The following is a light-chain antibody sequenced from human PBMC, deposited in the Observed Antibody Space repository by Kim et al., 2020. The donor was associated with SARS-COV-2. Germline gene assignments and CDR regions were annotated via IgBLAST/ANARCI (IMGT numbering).Light chain of an antibody. Sequence: SYELTQPLSVSVALGQTASITCGGDNIGSKHVHWYQQKAGQAPVLVIYRDSSRPAEIPERFSGSNSGNTATLTVSRAHAGDEADYYCQVWDNNTWVFGAGTKLTV. J-gene: IGLJ3*02. CDR3: QVWDNNTWV. V-gene: IGLV3-9*01. CDR1: NIGSKH. CDR2: RDS.